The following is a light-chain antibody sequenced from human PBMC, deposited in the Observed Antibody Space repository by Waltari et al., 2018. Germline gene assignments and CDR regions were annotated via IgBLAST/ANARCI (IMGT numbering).Light chain of an antibody. CDR1: SVLARSNNKND. J-gene: IGKJ2*01. Sequence: SVLARSNNKNDLGWYQQNPGQPPKLLITWASTREFGVPDRFSGSVSGTDFTLTMSRLQAVDVAVYFCQQCYTFPYTLGQGTKWEIQ. V-gene: IGKV4-1*01. CDR2: WAS. CDR3: QQCYTFPYT.